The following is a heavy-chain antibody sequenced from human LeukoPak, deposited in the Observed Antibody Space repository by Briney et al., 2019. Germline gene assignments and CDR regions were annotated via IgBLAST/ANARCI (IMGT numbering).Heavy chain of an antibody. CDR2: IYYSGST. J-gene: IGHJ6*02. V-gene: IGHV4-30-4*01. CDR3: ARDWNYYVSGSDYGMDV. CDR1: GGSISSGDFY. D-gene: IGHD3-10*01. Sequence: SETLSLTRTVSGGSISSGDFYWSWIRQPPGKGLGWIGYIYYSGSTFHNPSLKSRVTISVDTSKNQFSLKLSSVTAADTAVYYCARDWNYYVSGSDYGMDVWGQGTTVTVSS.